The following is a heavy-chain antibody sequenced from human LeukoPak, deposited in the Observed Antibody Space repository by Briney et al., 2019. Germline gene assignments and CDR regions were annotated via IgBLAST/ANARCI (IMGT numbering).Heavy chain of an antibody. Sequence: SETLSLTCTVSGGSISSYYWSWIRQPPGKGLEWIGYIYYSGSTNYNPSLKSRVTIPDTSKNQFSLKLSSVTAADTAVYYCAGGNYDFWSGSTSAEYFQHWGQGTLVTVSS. V-gene: IGHV4-59*01. CDR2: IYYSGST. CDR3: AGGNYDFWSGSTSAEYFQH. CDR1: GGSISSYY. D-gene: IGHD3-3*01. J-gene: IGHJ1*01.